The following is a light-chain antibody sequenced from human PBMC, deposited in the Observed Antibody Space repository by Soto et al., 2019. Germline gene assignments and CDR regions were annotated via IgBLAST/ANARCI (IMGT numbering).Light chain of an antibody. CDR2: GAS. CDR3: LHDHNYPWT. CDR1: QVIRND. J-gene: IGKJ1*01. Sequence: AIQMTQSPSSLSASVGDRVTITCRASQVIRNDLGWYQQKPGKAPKLLIYGASNLQSGVPSRFSGIGSGTDFTLTITSLQPEDFATYYCLHDHNYPWTFGQGTKVDIK. V-gene: IGKV1-6*01.